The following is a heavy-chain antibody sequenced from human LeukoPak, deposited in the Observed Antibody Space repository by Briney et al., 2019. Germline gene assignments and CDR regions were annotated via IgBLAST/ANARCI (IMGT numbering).Heavy chain of an antibody. CDR3: ARESGGRYSFDY. CDR1: GDIVSSNSAA. D-gene: IGHD1-26*01. V-gene: IGHV6-1*01. J-gene: IGHJ4*02. CDR2: TYYGSKWYN. Sequence: SQTLSLTCALSGDIVSSNSAAWHWIRQSPSRGLEWLGRTYYGSKWYNDYALSVKSRISINPDTSKNQFSLQLNSVTPEDTAVYYCARESGGRYSFDYWGQGTVVTVSS.